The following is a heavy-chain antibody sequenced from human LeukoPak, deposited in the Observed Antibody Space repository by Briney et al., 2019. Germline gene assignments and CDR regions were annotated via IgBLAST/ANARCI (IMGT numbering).Heavy chain of an antibody. V-gene: IGHV4-30-4*08. CDR2: IYYSGST. D-gene: IGHD2-21*02. CDR3: ATILWWGRLDY. CDR1: GGSISSGDYY. Sequence: PSETLSLTCTVSGGSISSGDYYWSWIRQPPGEGLEWIGYIYYSGSTYYNPSLKSRVTISVDTSKNQFSPKLSSVTAADTAVYYCATILWWGRLDYWGQGTLVTVSS. J-gene: IGHJ4*02.